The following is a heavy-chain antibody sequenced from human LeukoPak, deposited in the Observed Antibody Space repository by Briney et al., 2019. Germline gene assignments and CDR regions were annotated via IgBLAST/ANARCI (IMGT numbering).Heavy chain of an antibody. CDR2: ISGSGGST. CDR3: AKDLPDYCSSTSCLSFDY. CDR1: GFTFSSYA. V-gene: IGHV3-23*01. Sequence: GGSLRLSCAASGFTFSSYAMSWVRQAPGKGLEWVSAISGSGGSTYYADSVKGRFTISRDNSKNTLYLQMNSLRAEDTAVYYCAKDLPDYCSSTSCLSFDYWGQGTLVTVSS. D-gene: IGHD2-2*01. J-gene: IGHJ4*02.